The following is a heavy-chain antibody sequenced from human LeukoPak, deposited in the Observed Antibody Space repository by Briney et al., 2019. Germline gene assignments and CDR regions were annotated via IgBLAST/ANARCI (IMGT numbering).Heavy chain of an antibody. Sequence: GGSLRLSCSASGFTFSNYAMTWVRQAPGKGLEWVSSINYSGEYTYYADSVEGRFTISRDNSKNTLYLQMNSLGAQDTAVYYCAKEYARRVVFYTFEIWGQGSVVTVSS. CDR1: GFTFSNYA. J-gene: IGHJ3*02. CDR3: AKEYARRVVFYTFEI. V-gene: IGHV3-23*01. D-gene: IGHD2-8*01. CDR2: INYSGEYT.